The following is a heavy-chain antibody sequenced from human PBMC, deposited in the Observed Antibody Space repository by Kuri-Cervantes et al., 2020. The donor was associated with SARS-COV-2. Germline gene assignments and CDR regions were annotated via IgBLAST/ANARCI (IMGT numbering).Heavy chain of an antibody. D-gene: IGHD6-13*01. CDR2: IWYDGSNK. CDR1: GFTFSSYG. Sequence: GESLKISCAASGFTFSSYGMHWVRQAPGKGLEWVAVIWYDGSNKYYADSVKGRFTISRDNSKNTLYLQMNSLRAEDTAVYYCAQDVSSSWPGSNYYGMDVWGQATTVTVSS. CDR3: AQDVSSSWPGSNYYGMDV. V-gene: IGHV3-33*06. J-gene: IGHJ6*02.